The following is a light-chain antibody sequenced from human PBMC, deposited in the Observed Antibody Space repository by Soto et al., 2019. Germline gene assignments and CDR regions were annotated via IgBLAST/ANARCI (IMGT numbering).Light chain of an antibody. CDR2: EVN. CDR3: FPFTNTSTHV. J-gene: IGLJ1*01. CDR1: SSDIGAYDY. Sequence: QSALTQPASLSGSPGQSITISCTGTSSDIGAYDYVSWFQQHPGKAPKLMISEVNNRPSGVSNRFSGSKSGNTAYLTISGLQVEDEAEYFCFPFTNTSTHVLGNGTKVTVL. V-gene: IGLV2-14*01.